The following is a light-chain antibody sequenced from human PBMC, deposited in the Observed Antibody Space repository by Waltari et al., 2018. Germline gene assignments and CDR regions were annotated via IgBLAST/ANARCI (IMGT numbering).Light chain of an antibody. CDR2: DAS. CDR3: QKYGSLPAT. J-gene: IGKJ1*01. V-gene: IGKV3-20*01. Sequence: EVVLTQSPGTLSLSPGEGATLPCRASQSVSRSLAWYQQKPGQAPRLLIYDASSRATGIPDRFSGSGSGTDFSLTISRLEPEDFAVYYCQKYGSLPATFGQGTKVEIK. CDR1: QSVSRS.